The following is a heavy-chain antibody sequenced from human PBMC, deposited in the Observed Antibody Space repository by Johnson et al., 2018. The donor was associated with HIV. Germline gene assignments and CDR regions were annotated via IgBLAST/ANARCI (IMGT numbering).Heavy chain of an antibody. CDR1: GFTFSSYG. V-gene: IGHV3-30*02. CDR2: IGYDGSNK. CDR3: FRPYDAFDI. Sequence: QVQLVESGGGLVQPGGSLRLSCAASGFTFSSYGMHWVRQAPGKGLEWVAFIGYDGSNKYYADSVKGRFTISSDNSKNTLYLQMNSLRAEDTAVYYCFRPYDAFDIWGQGTMVTVSS. D-gene: IGHD3-10*01. J-gene: IGHJ3*02.